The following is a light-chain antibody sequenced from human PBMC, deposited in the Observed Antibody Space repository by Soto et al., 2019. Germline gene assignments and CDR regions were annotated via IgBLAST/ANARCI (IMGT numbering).Light chain of an antibody. Sequence: QSALAQPPSASGSPGQSVTISCTGTSSDIGDYNYVSWYQQHPGRAPKVMIYEVSKRPSGVPDRFSGSKSGNTASLTVSGLQAEDEADYYCYSYAGSNNNVFGTGTKATVL. J-gene: IGLJ1*01. CDR1: SSDIGDYNY. V-gene: IGLV2-8*01. CDR2: EVS. CDR3: YSYAGSNNNV.